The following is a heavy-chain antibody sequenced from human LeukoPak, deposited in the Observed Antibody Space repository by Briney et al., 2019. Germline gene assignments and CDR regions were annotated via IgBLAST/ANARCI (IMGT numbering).Heavy chain of an antibody. CDR1: GYTFTSYD. CDR2: MNPNSGNT. CDR3: ARGRAGTDY. Sequence: GASVKVSCKASGYTFTSYDINWVRQATGQGLEWMGWMNPNSGNTGYAQKLQGRVTMTTDTSTSTAYMELRSLRSDDTAVYYCARGRAGTDYWGQGTLVTVSS. J-gene: IGHJ4*02. V-gene: IGHV1-8*01. D-gene: IGHD6-19*01.